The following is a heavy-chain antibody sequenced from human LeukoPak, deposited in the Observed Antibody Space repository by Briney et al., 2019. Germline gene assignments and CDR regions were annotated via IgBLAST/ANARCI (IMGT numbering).Heavy chain of an antibody. J-gene: IGHJ6*03. Sequence: GGSLRLSCAASGFTFSSYGMHWVRQAPGKGLEWVAVISYDGSNKYYADSVKGRFTISRDNAKNSLYLQMNSLRAEDTAVYYCAREITYTYYDSSGYYGVSYYMDVWGKGTTVTISS. CDR1: GFTFSSYG. CDR2: ISYDGSNK. CDR3: AREITYTYYDSSGYYGVSYYMDV. V-gene: IGHV3-30*03. D-gene: IGHD3-22*01.